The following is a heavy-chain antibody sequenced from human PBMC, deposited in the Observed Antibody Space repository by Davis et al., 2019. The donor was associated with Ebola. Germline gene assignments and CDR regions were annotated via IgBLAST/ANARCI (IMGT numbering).Heavy chain of an antibody. V-gene: IGHV4-59*01. D-gene: IGHD1-20*01. J-gene: IGHJ4*02. Sequence: SETLSLTCTVSGGSISSYYWSWIRQPPGKGLEWIGYIYYSGSTNYNPSLKSRVTISVDTSKNQFSLKLSSVTAADTAVYYCAREGRYNWNDATFDYWGQGTLVTVSS. CDR3: AREGRYNWNDATFDY. CDR1: GGSISSYY. CDR2: IYYSGST.